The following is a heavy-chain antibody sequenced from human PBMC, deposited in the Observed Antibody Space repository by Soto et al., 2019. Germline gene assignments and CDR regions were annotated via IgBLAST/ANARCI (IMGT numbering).Heavy chain of an antibody. D-gene: IGHD2-15*01. J-gene: IGHJ4*02. CDR1: GYTFTSYD. CDR2: MNPNSGNT. CDR3: ARAGESCSGGSCYSWAYGDYPFDY. V-gene: IGHV1-8*01. Sequence: ASVKVSCKASGYTFTSYDINWVRQATGQGLEWMGWMNPNSGNTGYAQKFQGRVTMTRNTSISTAYMELSSLRSEDTAVYYCARAGESCSGGSCYSWAYGDYPFDYWGQGTLVTVSS.